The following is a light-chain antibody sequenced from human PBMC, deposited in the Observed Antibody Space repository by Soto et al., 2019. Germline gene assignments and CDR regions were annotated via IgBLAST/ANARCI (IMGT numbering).Light chain of an antibody. CDR3: QQYYNTPYT. CDR2: WAS. CDR1: RTLFYPSNNKTY. V-gene: IGKV4-1*01. J-gene: IGKJ2*01. Sequence: DIVMTQSPDSLAVSLGERATINCKSNRTLFYPSNNKTYLAWYQQKAGQPPKLLIYWASMRESGVPDRFSGHGSGTDFTLTISSLQAEDVAIFYCQQYYNTPYTFGQGTKLEIK.